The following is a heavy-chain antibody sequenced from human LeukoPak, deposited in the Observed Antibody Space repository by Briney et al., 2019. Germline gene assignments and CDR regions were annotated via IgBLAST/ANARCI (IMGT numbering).Heavy chain of an antibody. CDR2: IIPILGIA. CDR3: AREAYSSNWYIDQ. D-gene: IGHD6-13*01. CDR1: GGTFSSYA. Sequence: GASVKVSCKASGGTFSSYAISWVRQAPGQGLEWMGRIIPILGIANYAQKFQGRVTITADKSTSTAYMELSSLRAEDTAVYYCAREAYSSNWYIDQWGQGALVTVSS. V-gene: IGHV1-69*04. J-gene: IGHJ5*02.